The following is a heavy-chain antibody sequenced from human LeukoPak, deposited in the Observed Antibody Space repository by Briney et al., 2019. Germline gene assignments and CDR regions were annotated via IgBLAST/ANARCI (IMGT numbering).Heavy chain of an antibody. V-gene: IGHV3-23*01. CDR3: AKGIRYSDPEGFQH. CDR2: ISGSGGST. J-gene: IGHJ1*01. D-gene: IGHD3-9*01. CDR1: GFTLSGYA. Sequence: GGSLRLSCAAAGFTLSGYAMSWVRQAAGKGLECVSAISGSGGSTYYADSVKGRFTISRDNSKNTLYLKMNSLRAEDTDVSYCAKGIRYSDPEGFQHWGQGTLVTVSS.